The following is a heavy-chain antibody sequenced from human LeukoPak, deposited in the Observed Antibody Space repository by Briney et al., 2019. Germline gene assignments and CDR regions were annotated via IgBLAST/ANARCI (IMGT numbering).Heavy chain of an antibody. CDR3: ARPYCSSTSCYGFLEY. D-gene: IGHD2-2*01. CDR1: GFAFSSYS. CDR2: ITTSSSHI. V-gene: IGHV3-21*01. J-gene: IGHJ4*02. Sequence: GGSLRLSCAASGFAFSSYSMNWIRQAPGKGLEWVSSITTSSSHIYYAGSVKGRFTISRDNAKNSLYLQMNSLRAEDTAVYYCARPYCSSTSCYGFLEYWGQGTLVTVSS.